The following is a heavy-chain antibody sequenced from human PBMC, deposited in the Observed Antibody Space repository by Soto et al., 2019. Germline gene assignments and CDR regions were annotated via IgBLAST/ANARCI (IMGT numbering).Heavy chain of an antibody. CDR3: ASRNLAATEYYFDY. J-gene: IGHJ4*02. CDR2: IYYSGST. D-gene: IGHD2-15*01. V-gene: IGHV4-61*01. CDR1: GGSVSSGSYY. Sequence: NPSETLSLTCTVSGGSVSSGSYYWSWIRQPPGKGLEWIGYIYYSGSTNYNPSLKSRVTISADTSKNQFSLKLSSVTAADTAVYYCASRNLAATEYYFDYWGQGTLVTVSS.